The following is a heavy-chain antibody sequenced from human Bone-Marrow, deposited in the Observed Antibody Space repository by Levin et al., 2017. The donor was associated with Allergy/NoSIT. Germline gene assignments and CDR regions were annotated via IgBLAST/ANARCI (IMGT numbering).Heavy chain of an antibody. CDR1: GGSMTGYY. CDR2: IYYSGGT. D-gene: IGHD3-10*01. CDR3: TGVWFGEAHQYYFDH. J-gene: IGHJ4*02. V-gene: IGHV4-59*01. Sequence: KTSETLSLTCTVSGGSMTGYYWSWIRQAPGKGLEWIGYIYYSGGTNYNPSLKSRVTMSIDTSKKQISLRLNSVTAADTAVYFCTGVWFGEAHQYYFDHWGQGTLVTVSS.